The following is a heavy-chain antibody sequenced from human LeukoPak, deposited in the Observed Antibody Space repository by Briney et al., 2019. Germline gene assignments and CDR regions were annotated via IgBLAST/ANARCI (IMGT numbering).Heavy chain of an antibody. D-gene: IGHD3-16*01. CDR2: ISSSSSYI. Sequence: PGGSLRLSCAASGFTFSSYSMNWVRQAPGKGLEWVSSISSSSSYIYYADSVKGRFTISRGNAKNSLYLQMNSLRAEDTAVYYCARDLIPLIHDAFDIWGQGTMVTVSS. CDR3: ARDLIPLIHDAFDI. V-gene: IGHV3-21*01. J-gene: IGHJ3*02. CDR1: GFTFSSYS.